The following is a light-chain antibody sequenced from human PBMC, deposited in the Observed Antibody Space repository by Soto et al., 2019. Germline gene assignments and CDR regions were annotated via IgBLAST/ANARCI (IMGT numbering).Light chain of an antibody. J-gene: IGLJ1*01. V-gene: IGLV1-44*01. CDR1: SSNIGTSS. CDR3: AAWDDSLNGHV. Sequence: QSALTQPHSASRTPGQRVTISCSGSSSNIGTSSVHWFQQLPGTAPKLLISTTNQRPSGVPERFSGSKSGTSASLAISGLQSEDEADYYCAAWDDSLNGHVFGTGSKVTLL. CDR2: TTN.